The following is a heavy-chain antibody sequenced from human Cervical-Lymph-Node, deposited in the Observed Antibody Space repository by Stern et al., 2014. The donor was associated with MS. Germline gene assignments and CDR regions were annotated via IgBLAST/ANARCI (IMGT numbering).Heavy chain of an antibody. CDR2: INPSGGST. CDR1: GYTFTSYY. D-gene: IGHD6-19*01. CDR3: AREVAGHRLGMMDV. J-gene: IGHJ6*02. V-gene: IGHV1-46*01. Sequence: QMQLVQSGAEVKKPGASVQVSCKASGYTFTSYYMHWVRQAPGQGLEWIGIINPSGGSTRYAQKFQGRVTMTRDTSTSTVYMELSSLRSEYTAVYYCAREVAGHRLGMMDVWGQGTTVTVSS.